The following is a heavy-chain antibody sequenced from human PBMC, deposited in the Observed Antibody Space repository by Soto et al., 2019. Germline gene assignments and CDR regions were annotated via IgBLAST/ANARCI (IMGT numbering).Heavy chain of an antibody. Sequence: PGGSLRLSCAASGFTSSGYWMTWVRQAPGKGLEWVANINQDGSEKYYVDSVKGRFTISRDNAKDSLYLQMNSLRAEDTAIYYCARDYSNPRGRFDPWGEGTLATVSS. CDR3: ARDYSNPRGRFDP. D-gene: IGHD4-4*01. CDR2: INQDGSEK. J-gene: IGHJ5*02. V-gene: IGHV3-7*01. CDR1: GFTSSGYW.